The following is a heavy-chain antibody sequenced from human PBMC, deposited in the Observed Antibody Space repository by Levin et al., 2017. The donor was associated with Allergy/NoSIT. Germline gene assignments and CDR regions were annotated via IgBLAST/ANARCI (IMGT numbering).Heavy chain of an antibody. CDR1: GFTFSTYT. V-gene: IGHV3-23*01. CDR3: VRAGSASWYDH. CDR2: INPSGGTT. J-gene: IGHJ5*02. Sequence: PGGSLILSCAASGFTFSTYTMGWVRQAPGKGLEWVSDINPSGGTTYYADSVKGRFTISRENSKNTLHLQVDSLRVEDTAIYYCVRAGSASWYDHWGQGTLVTVSS. D-gene: IGHD1-26*01.